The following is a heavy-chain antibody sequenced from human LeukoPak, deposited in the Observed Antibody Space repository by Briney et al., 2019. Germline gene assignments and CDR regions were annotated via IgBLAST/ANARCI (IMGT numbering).Heavy chain of an antibody. V-gene: IGHV3-7*01. CDR3: ARGSDLIYRHFDY. D-gene: IGHD5-12*01. CDR2: IKYDGSEK. J-gene: IGHJ4*02. Sequence: GGSLRLSCAASGFTFSNYWMNWVRQAPGKGLEWVANIKYDGSEKSHVDSVKGRFTISRDNAKNSLYLQMNSLRAEDTAVYYCARGSDLIYRHFDYWGQGTLVTVSS. CDR1: GFTFSNYW.